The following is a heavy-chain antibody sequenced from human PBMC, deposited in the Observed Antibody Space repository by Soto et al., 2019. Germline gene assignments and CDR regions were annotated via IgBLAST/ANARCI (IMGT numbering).Heavy chain of an antibody. J-gene: IGHJ6*02. Sequence: QVQLQESGPGLVKPSQTLSLTCTVSGGSISSGDYYWSWIRQPPGKGLEWIGYIYYSGSTYYNPSLKSRVTISVDTSKNQFSLKLSSVTAADTAVYYCARDGTMWNPRDYYYGMDVWGQGTTVTVSS. CDR3: ARDGTMWNPRDYYYGMDV. D-gene: IGHD3-10*02. CDR1: GGSISSGDYY. CDR2: IYYSGST. V-gene: IGHV4-30-4*01.